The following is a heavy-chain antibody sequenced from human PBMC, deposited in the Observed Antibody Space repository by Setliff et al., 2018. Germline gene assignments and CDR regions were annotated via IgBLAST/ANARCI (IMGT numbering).Heavy chain of an antibody. D-gene: IGHD3-10*01. CDR2: IYSSGNT. CDR1: GGPIISDTYY. Sequence: SETLSLTCTVSGGPIISDTYYWGWIRQPPGKGLEWIGSIYSSGNTYYNPSAKSRVTISVVTFKNQVSLKLTSVTAADTSVYYCARHFGWRFDPWGQGALVTVSS. V-gene: IGHV4-39*01. CDR3: ARHFGWRFDP. J-gene: IGHJ5*02.